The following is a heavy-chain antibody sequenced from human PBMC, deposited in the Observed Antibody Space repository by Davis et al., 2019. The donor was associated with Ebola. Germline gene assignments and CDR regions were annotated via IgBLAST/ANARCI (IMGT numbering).Heavy chain of an antibody. J-gene: IGHJ3*02. CDR1: GFTFSSYG. Sequence: PGGSLRLSCAASGFTFSSYGMHWVRQAPGKGLEWVAGISYDGSNKYYADSVTGRFNISRDNSKNTLYLQMNSLRAEDTAVYYCARGGYCSGGSCYPAAFDIWGQGTMVTVSS. CDR2: ISYDGSNK. CDR3: ARGGYCSGGSCYPAAFDI. D-gene: IGHD2-15*01. V-gene: IGHV3-30*03.